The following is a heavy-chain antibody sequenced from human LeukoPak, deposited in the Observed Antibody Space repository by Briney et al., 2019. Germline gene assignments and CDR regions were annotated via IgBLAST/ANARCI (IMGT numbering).Heavy chain of an antibody. CDR3: ARQKRYCSSTSCYTGDY. CDR2: ISAYNGNT. J-gene: IGHJ4*02. V-gene: IGHV1-18*01. CDR1: GYTFTSYG. D-gene: IGHD2-2*02. Sequence: ASVKVSCKASGYTFTSYGISWVRQAPGQGLEWMGWISAYNGNTNYAQKLQGRVTMTPDTSTSTAYMELRSLRSDDTAVYYCARQKRYCSSTSCYTGDYWGQGTLVTVSS.